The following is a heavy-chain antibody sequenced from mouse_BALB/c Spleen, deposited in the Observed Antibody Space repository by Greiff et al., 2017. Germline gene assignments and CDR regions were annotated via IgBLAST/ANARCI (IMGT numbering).Heavy chain of an antibody. CDR2: IWGDGST. V-gene: IGHV2-6-7*01. CDR3: AREGGSSGYAYYAMDY. D-gene: IGHD3-1*01. Sequence: VKLMESGPGLVAPSQSLSITCTVSGFSLTGYGVNWVRQPPGKGLEWLGMIWGDGSTDYNSALKSRLSISKDNSKSQVFLKMNSLQTDDTARYYCAREGGSSGYAYYAMDYWGQGTSVTVSS. J-gene: IGHJ4*01. CDR1: GFSLTGYG.